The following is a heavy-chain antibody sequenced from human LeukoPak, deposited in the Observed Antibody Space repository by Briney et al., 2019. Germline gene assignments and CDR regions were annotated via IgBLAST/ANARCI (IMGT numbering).Heavy chain of an antibody. CDR2: ISGSGGST. Sequence: GGSLRLSCAASGFTFSSYAMSWVRQAPGKGLEWVSAISGSGGSTYYADSMKGRFTISRDNSRNTLYLQMNSLRAEDAAVYSWAKNGGSYHTPFDYWGQGTMVTVSS. CDR3: AKNGGSYHTPFDY. J-gene: IGHJ4*02. CDR1: GFTFSSYA. V-gene: IGHV3-23*01. D-gene: IGHD1-26*01.